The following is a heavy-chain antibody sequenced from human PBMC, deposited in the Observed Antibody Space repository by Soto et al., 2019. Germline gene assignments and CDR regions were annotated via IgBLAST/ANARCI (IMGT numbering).Heavy chain of an antibody. Sequence: GGSLRLSCAASGFIFSDYSMNWVRQAPGKGLEWVSSISGSRGYIYYGDSVKGRFTISRDNAKNSVVLQMNNLRAEDTAVYYCARDWAAALDYWGPGXLVTVYS. D-gene: IGHD6-13*01. V-gene: IGHV3-21*01. CDR2: ISGSRGYI. CDR3: ARDWAAALDY. J-gene: IGHJ4*02. CDR1: GFIFSDYS.